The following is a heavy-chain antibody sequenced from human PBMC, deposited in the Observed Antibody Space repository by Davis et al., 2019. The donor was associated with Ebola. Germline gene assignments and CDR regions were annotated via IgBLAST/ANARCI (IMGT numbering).Heavy chain of an antibody. CDR3: ARHAIFGVVGFGWFDP. CDR2: IYYSGST. Sequence: SETLSLTCTVPGGSISSSSYYWGWIRQPPGKGLEWIGSIYYSGSTYYNPSLKSRVTISVDTSKNQFSLKLSSVTAADTAVYYCARHAIFGVVGFGWFDPWGQGTLVTVSS. D-gene: IGHD3-3*01. J-gene: IGHJ5*02. V-gene: IGHV4-39*01. CDR1: GGSISSSSYY.